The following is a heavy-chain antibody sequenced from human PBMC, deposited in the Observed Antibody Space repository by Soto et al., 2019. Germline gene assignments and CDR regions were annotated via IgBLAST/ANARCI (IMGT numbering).Heavy chain of an antibody. D-gene: IGHD5-18*01. CDR3: ASTRANLVDTAMAFERPDAFDI. V-gene: IGHV3-23*01. J-gene: IGHJ3*02. CDR1: GFTLSKYS. CDR2: LCNSFSDGNT. Sequence: PGGAPRLPCAASGFTLSKYSLNWVRQAPGEGVGWGSALCNSFSDGNTHYADSVKGRFTISRDNDKNTVFLEMNSLRAEDTAVYYCASTRANLVDTAMAFERPDAFDIWGQGTMVTVSS.